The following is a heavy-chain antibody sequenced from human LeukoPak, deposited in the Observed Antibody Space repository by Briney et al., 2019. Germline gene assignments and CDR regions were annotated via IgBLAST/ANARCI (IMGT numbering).Heavy chain of an antibody. V-gene: IGHV3-7*01. Sequence: GGSLRLSCAASGFTFSSYWMSWVRQAPGKGLEWVANIKQDGSEKYYVDSVKGRFTISRDNAKNSLYLQMNSLRAEDTAVYYCARGPRAYSGSPSYYFDYWGQGTLVTVSS. D-gene: IGHD1-26*01. CDR3: ARGPRAYSGSPSYYFDY. J-gene: IGHJ4*02. CDR2: IKQDGSEK. CDR1: GFTFSSYW.